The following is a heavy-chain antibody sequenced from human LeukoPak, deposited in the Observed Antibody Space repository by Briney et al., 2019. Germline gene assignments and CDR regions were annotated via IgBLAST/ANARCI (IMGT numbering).Heavy chain of an antibody. CDR1: GGSISSSNYY. CDR2: IYYTGST. Sequence: SETLSLTCTVSGGSISSSNYYWSWIRQSPEKGLEWIGYIYYTGSTNYNPSLKSRVTMSVDTSKNQFSLKLSSVTAADTAVYYCARDSSGWYRWFDPWGQGTRVTVSS. J-gene: IGHJ5*02. CDR3: ARDSSGWYRWFDP. D-gene: IGHD6-19*01. V-gene: IGHV4-61*01.